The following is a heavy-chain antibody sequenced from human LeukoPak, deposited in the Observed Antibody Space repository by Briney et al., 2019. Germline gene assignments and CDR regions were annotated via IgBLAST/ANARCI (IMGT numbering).Heavy chain of an antibody. V-gene: IGHV3-48*03. CDR2: IGSSGSTV. CDR3: ARDTPLYADSPDAFDI. CDR1: GFSFSSYE. D-gene: IGHD2/OR15-2a*01. Sequence: PGGSLRLSCAASGFSFSSYEMNWVRQAPGKGLEWVSHIGSSGSTVYYADSVKGRFTTSRDNAKNSLYLQMNSLRDEDTAVYYCARDTPLYADSPDAFDIWGQGTMVTVSS. J-gene: IGHJ3*02.